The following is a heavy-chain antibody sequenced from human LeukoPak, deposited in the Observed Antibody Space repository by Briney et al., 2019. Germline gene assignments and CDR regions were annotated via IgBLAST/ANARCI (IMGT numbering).Heavy chain of an antibody. D-gene: IGHD2-2*02. CDR3: ARDRGCSSTSCYRRNWFDP. J-gene: IGHJ5*02. CDR2: ISGSGGST. CDR1: GFTFSSYA. Sequence: PGGSLRLSCAASGFTFSSYAMSWVRQAPGKGLEWVSAISGSGGSTYYADSVKGRFTISRDNAKNSLYLQMNSLRAEDTAVYYCARDRGCSSTSCYRRNWFDPWGQGTLVTVSS. V-gene: IGHV3-23*01.